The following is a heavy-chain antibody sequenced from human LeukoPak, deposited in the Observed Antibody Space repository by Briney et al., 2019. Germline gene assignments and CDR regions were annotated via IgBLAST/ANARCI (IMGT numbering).Heavy chain of an antibody. CDR2: IYYRGST. Sequence: SSETLSLTCTVSGGSISSGTNYWGWIRQPPGKGLEWIGSIYYRGSTYYSPSLKSRVTISVDTSNKQISLKLNSVTAADTAVYYCANLNPHTAMVYYWGQGALVTVSS. CDR1: GGSISSGTNY. V-gene: IGHV4-39*01. CDR3: ANLNPHTAMVYY. J-gene: IGHJ4*02. D-gene: IGHD5-18*01.